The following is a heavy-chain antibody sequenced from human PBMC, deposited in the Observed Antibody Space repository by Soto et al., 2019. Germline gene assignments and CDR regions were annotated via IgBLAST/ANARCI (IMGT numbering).Heavy chain of an antibody. V-gene: IGHV1-69*13. J-gene: IGHJ6*02. CDR2: IIPIFGTA. D-gene: IGHD3-9*01. CDR3: ARDKGDYDILTGYYRPLYYYGMDV. Sequence: ASVKVSCKASGGTFSSYAISWVRQAPGQGLEWMGGIIPIFGTANYAQKFQGRVTITADESTSTAYMELSSLRSEDTAVYYCARDKGDYDILTGYYRPLYYYGMDVWGQGTTVTVSS. CDR1: GGTFSSYA.